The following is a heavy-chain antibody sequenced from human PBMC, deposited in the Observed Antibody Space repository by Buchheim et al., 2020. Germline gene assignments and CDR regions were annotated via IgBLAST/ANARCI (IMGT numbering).Heavy chain of an antibody. CDR1: GFTFSDSW. V-gene: IGHV3-7*01. J-gene: IGHJ4*02. CDR2: IRQDGSEK. Sequence: EVQLVESGGALVQPGGSLRLSCAASGFTFSDSWMDWVRQAPGKGLEWVANIRQDGSEKYYVDSVKGRFTISRDNTKNPLFLQMNSLRVEDTAVYYCSRSLNYWGQGTL. CDR3: SRSLNY.